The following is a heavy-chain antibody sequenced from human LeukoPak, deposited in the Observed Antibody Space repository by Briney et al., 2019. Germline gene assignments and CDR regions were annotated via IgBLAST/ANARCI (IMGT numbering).Heavy chain of an antibody. CDR1: GFTFSSYS. CDR2: ISGSGGST. V-gene: IGHV3-23*01. Sequence: GGSLRLSCAASGFTFSSYSMNWVRQAPGKGLEWVSAISGSGGSTYYADSVKGRFTISRDNSKNTLYLQMNSLRAEDTAVYYCAKGPAIAVAGTECDYWGQGTLVTVSS. D-gene: IGHD6-19*01. J-gene: IGHJ4*02. CDR3: AKGPAIAVAGTECDY.